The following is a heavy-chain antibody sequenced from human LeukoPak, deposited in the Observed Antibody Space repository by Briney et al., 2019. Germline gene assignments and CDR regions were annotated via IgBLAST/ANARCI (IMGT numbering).Heavy chain of an antibody. D-gene: IGHD6-13*01. J-gene: IGHJ5*02. CDR1: GGTFSSYA. Sequence: ASVKVSCMASGGTFSSYAMSWMRQAPGQGLEWMGGIIPIFGTANYAQKFQGRVTITTDESTSTAYMELSSLRSEDTAVYYCARGQAGYSGSWSEGWFDPWGQGTLVTVSS. CDR2: IIPIFGTA. CDR3: ARGQAGYSGSWSEGWFDP. V-gene: IGHV1-69*05.